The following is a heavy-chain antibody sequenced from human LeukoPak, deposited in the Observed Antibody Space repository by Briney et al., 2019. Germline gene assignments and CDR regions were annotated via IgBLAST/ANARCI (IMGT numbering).Heavy chain of an antibody. D-gene: IGHD1-1*01. Sequence: GGSLRLSCAASGCTFSSYSMNWVRQPPGKGLEWVSSISSSHNYIYDADSVKGRFTISRGNAKNSLYLQMNSLRAEDTAVYYCASGARPNRNDVRWAFDIWGQGTMVTVSS. J-gene: IGHJ3*02. CDR1: GCTFSSYS. CDR2: ISSSHNYI. V-gene: IGHV3-21*01. CDR3: ASGARPNRNDVRWAFDI.